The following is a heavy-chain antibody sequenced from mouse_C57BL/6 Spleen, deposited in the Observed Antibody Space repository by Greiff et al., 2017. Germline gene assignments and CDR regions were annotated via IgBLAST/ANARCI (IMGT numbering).Heavy chain of an antibody. V-gene: IGHV1-82*01. Sequence: QVQLQQSGPELVKPGASVKISCKASGYAFSSSWMNWVKQRPGKGLEWIGRIYPGDGDTNYNGKFKGKDTLTADKSSSTAYMQLSSLTSEDSAVYFCARIYGNYGFDYWGQGTTLTVSS. D-gene: IGHD2-1*01. J-gene: IGHJ2*01. CDR3: ARIYGNYGFDY. CDR1: GYAFSSSW. CDR2: IYPGDGDT.